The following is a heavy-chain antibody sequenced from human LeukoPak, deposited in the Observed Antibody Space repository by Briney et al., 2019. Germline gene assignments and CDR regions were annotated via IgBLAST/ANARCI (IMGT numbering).Heavy chain of an antibody. CDR3: AKDWPSEWQQLPDYDAFDI. J-gene: IGHJ3*02. CDR2: INSGGST. CDR1: GFTVSTYA. V-gene: IGHV3-23*01. D-gene: IGHD6-13*01. Sequence: PGGSLRLSCAASGFTVSTYAMSWVRQAPGKGLEWVSAINSGGSTYYADSLKGRFTISRDNSKNTLYLQMNSLRADDTAVYYCAKDWPSEWQQLPDYDAFDIWGQGTMVTVSS.